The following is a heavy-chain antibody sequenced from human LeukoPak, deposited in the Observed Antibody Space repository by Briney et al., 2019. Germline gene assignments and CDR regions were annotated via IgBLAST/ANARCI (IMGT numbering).Heavy chain of an antibody. D-gene: IGHD1-26*01. Sequence: ASVKVSCKASGYTFTSYGISWVRQAPGQGLEWMGWITAYNDNTNYAQKLQGRVTMTTDTSTSTAYMELRSLRSDDTAVYYCARGDSGSYRGYYYYGMDVWGQGTTVTVSS. V-gene: IGHV1-18*01. J-gene: IGHJ6*02. CDR2: ITAYNDNT. CDR3: ARGDSGSYRGYYYYGMDV. CDR1: GYTFTSYG.